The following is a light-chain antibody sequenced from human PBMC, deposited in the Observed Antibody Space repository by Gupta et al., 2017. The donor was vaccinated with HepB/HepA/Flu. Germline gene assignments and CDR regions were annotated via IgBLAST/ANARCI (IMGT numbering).Light chain of an antibody. CDR1: QSISRY. CDR2: GAS. V-gene: IGKV1-39*01. CDR3: QQSYSTPPT. J-gene: IGKJ1*01. Sequence: DIQMTQSPSSLSASVGDRVTITCRASQSISRYINWYQQKPGKAPKLLIYGASSLQSGVPSRFSGSGSGTDLTLTISSLQPEDFATYYCQQSYSTPPTFGQGTKVEVK.